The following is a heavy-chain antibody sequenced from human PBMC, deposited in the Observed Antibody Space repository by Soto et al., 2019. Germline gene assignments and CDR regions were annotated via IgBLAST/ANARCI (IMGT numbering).Heavy chain of an antibody. D-gene: IGHD6-19*01. CDR1: GFTFSTCA. CDR2: ISGSGGSA. J-gene: IGHJ4*02. Sequence: GGSLRLSCAASGFTFSTCAMNWVRQAPGKGLEWVSTISGSGGSAYYADSVKGRFTISKDNSKNTVYLQINSLRAEDTAVYFCAKEGNSGWYYFDYWGQGTLVTVSS. V-gene: IGHV3-23*01. CDR3: AKEGNSGWYYFDY.